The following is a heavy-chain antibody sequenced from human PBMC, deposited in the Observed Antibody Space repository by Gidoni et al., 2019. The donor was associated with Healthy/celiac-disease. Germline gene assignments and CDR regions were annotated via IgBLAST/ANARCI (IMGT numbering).Heavy chain of an antibody. CDR2: ISAYNGNT. J-gene: IGHJ6*02. CDR3: ARERGVYDFWSGYSLIQNYYGMDV. D-gene: IGHD3-3*01. V-gene: IGHV1-18*01. CDR1: GYTFTRYG. Sequence: QVQLVQSGAEVKKPGASVKVSCKASGYTFTRYGISWVRQAPGQGLEWMGWISAYNGNTNHAQKRQGRVTMTTDTSTSTADMELRSLRSDDTAVYYCARERGVYDFWSGYSLIQNYYGMDVWGQGTTVTVSS.